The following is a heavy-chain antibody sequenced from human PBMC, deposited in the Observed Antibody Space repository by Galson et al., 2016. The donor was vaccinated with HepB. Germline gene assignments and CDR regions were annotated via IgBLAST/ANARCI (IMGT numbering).Heavy chain of an antibody. D-gene: IGHD3-22*01. V-gene: IGHV2-5*01. CDR1: GFSLSTNGLF. CDR2: IFWNDDK. CDR3: AHPYYDSSGYDEDAFDI. J-gene: IGHJ4*02. Sequence: PALVKPTQTLTLTCTFSGFSLSTNGLFVGWIRQPPGKALEWLALIFWNDDKRYSPSLKSRLTITKDTSKNQVVLTMTNMDPEDTDKYYCAHPYYDSSGYDEDAFDIWGQGTLVTVSS.